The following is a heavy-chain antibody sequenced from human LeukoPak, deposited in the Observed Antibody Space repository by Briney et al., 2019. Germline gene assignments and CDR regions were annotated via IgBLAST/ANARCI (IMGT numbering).Heavy chain of an antibody. CDR3: AKEGDIVVVPAAYADY. CDR1: GFTFSSYA. CDR2: ISGSGGST. J-gene: IGHJ4*02. D-gene: IGHD2-2*01. Sequence: PGGSLRLSCAASGFTFSSYAMSWVRQAPGKGLEWVSAISGSGGSTYYADSVKGRFTISRDNSKNTLYLQMNSLRAEDTAVYYCAKEGDIVVVPAAYADYWGQGTLVTVSS. V-gene: IGHV3-23*01.